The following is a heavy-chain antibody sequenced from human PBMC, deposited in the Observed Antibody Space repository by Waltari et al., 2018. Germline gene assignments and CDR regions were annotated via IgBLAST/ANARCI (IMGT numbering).Heavy chain of an antibody. D-gene: IGHD2-15*01. CDR2: IYYSGST. CDR1: GGSISSYY. Sequence: QVQLQESGPGLVKPSETLSLTCTVSGGSISSYYWSWIRQPPGKGLEWIGYIYYSGSTNYNPSLKRRVTISVDTSKNQFSLKLSSVTAADTAVYYCARVVVAASTTVWFDPWGQGTLVTVSS. CDR3: ARVVVAASTTVWFDP. V-gene: IGHV4-59*01. J-gene: IGHJ5*02.